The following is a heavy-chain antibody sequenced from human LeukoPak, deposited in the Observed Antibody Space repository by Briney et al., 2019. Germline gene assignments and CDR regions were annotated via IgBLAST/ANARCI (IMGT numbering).Heavy chain of an antibody. CDR1: GGSISSSSYY. V-gene: IGHV4-39*07. D-gene: IGHD2-2*01. CDR3: AREMGYCSSTSCSNWFDP. CDR2: IYYSGST. Sequence: PSETLSLTCTVSGGSISSSSYYWGWIRQPPGKGLEWIGSIYYSGSTYYNPSLKSRVTISVDTSKNQFSLKLSSVTAADTAVYYCAREMGYCSSTSCSNWFDPWGQGTLVTVSS. J-gene: IGHJ5*02.